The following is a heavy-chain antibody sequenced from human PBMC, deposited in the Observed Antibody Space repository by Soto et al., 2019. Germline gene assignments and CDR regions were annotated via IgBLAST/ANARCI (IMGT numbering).Heavy chain of an antibody. CDR1: GFTFRTYA. CDR2: IVGDASSI. D-gene: IGHD2-15*01. CDR3: AKDLRPDGRYDLDY. Sequence: PVGSLRLSCAAYGFTFRTYAMNWVRQAPGKGLEWVAVIVGDASSIDYADSVKGRFTISRDNSKNIMYLQMTSLKVEDTATYFCAKDLRPDGRYDLDYWGQGTQVTGS. J-gene: IGHJ4*02. V-gene: IGHV3-23*03.